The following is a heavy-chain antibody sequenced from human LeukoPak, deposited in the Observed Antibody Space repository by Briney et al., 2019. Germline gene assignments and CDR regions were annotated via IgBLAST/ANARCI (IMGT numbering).Heavy chain of an antibody. CDR2: INHSGST. CDR1: GGSFSGYN. Sequence: SGTLSLTCAVYGGSFSGYNWSWIRQPPGKGLEWIGEINHSGSTNYNPSLKSRVTISIDTSKNQFSLKLSSVTAADTAVYYCAVDIVVVPGWFDPWGQGTLVTVSS. D-gene: IGHD2-2*01. J-gene: IGHJ5*02. CDR3: AVDIVVVPGWFDP. V-gene: IGHV4-34*01.